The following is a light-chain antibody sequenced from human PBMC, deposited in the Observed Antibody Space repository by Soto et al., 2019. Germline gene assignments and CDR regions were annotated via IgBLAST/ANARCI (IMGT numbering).Light chain of an antibody. CDR2: KAS. V-gene: IGKV1-5*03. CDR3: QQYISFVT. Sequence: DIQVTQSPSTLSASVGDRVTITCRASQSIVTWSAWYQQKPGKAPNLLIYKASTLKSEVPSRFSGSGSGTEFTLTISSLQPDDFATYYCQQYISFVTFGQGTK. CDR1: QSIVTW. J-gene: IGKJ1*01.